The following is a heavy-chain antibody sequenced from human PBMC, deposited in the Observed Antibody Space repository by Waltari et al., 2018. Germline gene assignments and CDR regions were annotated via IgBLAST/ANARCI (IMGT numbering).Heavy chain of an antibody. CDR2: INHSGNT. J-gene: IGHJ3*02. CDR3: ARGFLNLVVVPSARKRDAFDI. CDR1: GGSFSGYY. V-gene: IGHV4-34*01. D-gene: IGHD2-2*01. Sequence: QVQLQQWGASLLRPSETLSLTCTVYGGSFSGYYWNWITQPSGKGQEWIGEINHSGNTNYNPSLKSRLTISIDTSNGQISLELSSLTAADTSVYYCARGFLNLVVVPSARKRDAFDIWGQGTMVTVSS.